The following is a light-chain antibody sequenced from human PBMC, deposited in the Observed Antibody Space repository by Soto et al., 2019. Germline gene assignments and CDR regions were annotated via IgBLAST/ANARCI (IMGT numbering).Light chain of an antibody. V-gene: IGKV1-39*01. CDR2: AAS. CDR3: QQSYSTPLMYT. CDR1: QSISNY. J-gene: IGKJ2*01. Sequence: DIQMTQSPSSLSASVGDRVTITCRASQSISNYLNWYQQKPGKAPKLLIYAASSLQSGVPSRFSGSGSGTDFTLTISSLPPEDFATYYCQQSYSTPLMYTFGQGTKLEIK.